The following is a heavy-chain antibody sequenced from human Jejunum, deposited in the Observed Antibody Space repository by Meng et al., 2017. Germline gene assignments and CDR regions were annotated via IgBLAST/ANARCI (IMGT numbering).Heavy chain of an antibody. Sequence: QGTLEDSGPGMVRPSETLSLPCTVSGGSVSSGFYYWSWIRQPPGKGLEWIGYISDSGTTNYNPSLKSRVTMSVDTSKNHFSLKLTSVTAADTAVYFCARDSETYPTYFDYWGQGTLVTVSS. D-gene: IGHD5-24*01. CDR2: ISDSGTT. CDR1: GGSVSSGFYY. V-gene: IGHV4-61*03. CDR3: ARDSETYPTYFDY. J-gene: IGHJ4*02.